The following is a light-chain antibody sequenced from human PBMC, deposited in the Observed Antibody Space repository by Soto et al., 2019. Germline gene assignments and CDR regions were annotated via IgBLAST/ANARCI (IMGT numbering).Light chain of an antibody. CDR1: SSNIGAGYD. CDR2: YNS. J-gene: IGLJ1*01. CDR3: QSYDSSLSAYV. Sequence: QSVLTQPPSVSGAPGQRVTISCTGSSSNIGAGYDAHWYQHLPGTAPKLLIFYNSNRPSGVPDRFSGSKSGTSASLAITGLQAEDEAEYYCQSYDSSLSAYVFGTGTKVT. V-gene: IGLV1-40*01.